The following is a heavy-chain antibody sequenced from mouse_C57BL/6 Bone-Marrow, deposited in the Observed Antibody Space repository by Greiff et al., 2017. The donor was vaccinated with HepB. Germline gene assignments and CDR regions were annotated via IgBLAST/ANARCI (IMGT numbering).Heavy chain of an antibody. D-gene: IGHD2-10*02. J-gene: IGHJ1*03. CDR2: IDPNSGGT. Sequence: QVQLQQPGAELVKPGASVKLSCKASGYTFTSYWMHWVKQRPGRGLEWIGRIDPNSGGTKYNEKFKSKATLTVDKPSSTAYMELHSLTSEDSAVYFCAYDNYGYFDVWGTGTTVTVSS. CDR3: AYDNYGYFDV. V-gene: IGHV1-62-3*01. CDR1: GYTFTSYW.